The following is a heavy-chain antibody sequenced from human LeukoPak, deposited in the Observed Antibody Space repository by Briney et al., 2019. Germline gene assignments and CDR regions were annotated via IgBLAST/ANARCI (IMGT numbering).Heavy chain of an antibody. Sequence: QPGGSLRLSCAASGFTFSSYDMHWVRQATGKGLEWVSAIGTAGDTYYPGSVKGRFTISRENAKNSSYLQMNSLRAGDTAVYYCARGGGYSYGFYYYYGMDVWGQGTTVTVSS. CDR1: GFTFSSYD. D-gene: IGHD5-18*01. CDR3: ARGGGYSYGFYYYYGMDV. V-gene: IGHV3-13*01. CDR2: IGTAGDT. J-gene: IGHJ6*02.